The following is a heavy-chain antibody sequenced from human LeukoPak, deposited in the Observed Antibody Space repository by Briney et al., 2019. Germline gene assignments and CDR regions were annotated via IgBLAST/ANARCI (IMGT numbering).Heavy chain of an antibody. Sequence: SETLSLTCIVSAASISSYNWSWIPLPTEMGREWSGYIYYSGSTNYNPSLKSRVIISVDTSKKQFSLKLSSVTAADTAVYYCARHGRVRGVYLGYWFDPWGRGTLVTVSS. CDR2: IYYSGST. J-gene: IGHJ5*02. V-gene: IGHV4-59*08. CDR1: AASISSYN. CDR3: ARHGRVRGVYLGYWFDP. D-gene: IGHD3-10*01.